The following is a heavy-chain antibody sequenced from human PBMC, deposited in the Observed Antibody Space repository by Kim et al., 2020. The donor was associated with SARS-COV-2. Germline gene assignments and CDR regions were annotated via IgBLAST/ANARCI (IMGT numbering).Heavy chain of an antibody. CDR1: GFTFDDYT. Sequence: GGSLRLSCAASGFTFDDYTMHWVRQAPGKGLEWVSLISWDGGSTYYADSVKGRFTISRDNSKNSLYLQMNSLRTEDTALYYCAKDGGDSSGWYIDYWGQGTLVTVSS. J-gene: IGHJ4*02. CDR3: AKDGGDSSGWYIDY. CDR2: ISWDGGST. D-gene: IGHD6-19*01. V-gene: IGHV3-43*01.